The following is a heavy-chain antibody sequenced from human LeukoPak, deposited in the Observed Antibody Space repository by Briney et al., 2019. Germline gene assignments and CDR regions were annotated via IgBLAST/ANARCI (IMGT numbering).Heavy chain of an antibody. Sequence: PSETLSLTSTVSGGSISSGGYYWSWIRQHPGKRLEWIGYIYYSGSTYYNPSLKSRVTISVDTSKNQFSLKLSSVTAADTAVYYCARFGEFSAPFDYWGQGTLVTVSS. J-gene: IGHJ4*02. CDR1: GGSISSGGYY. V-gene: IGHV4-31*03. D-gene: IGHD3-10*01. CDR2: IYYSGST. CDR3: ARFGEFSAPFDY.